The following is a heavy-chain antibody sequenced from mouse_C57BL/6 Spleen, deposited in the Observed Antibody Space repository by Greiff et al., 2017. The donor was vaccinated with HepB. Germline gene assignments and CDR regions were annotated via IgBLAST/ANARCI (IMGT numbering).Heavy chain of an antibody. D-gene: IGHD3-2*02. CDR1: GYTFTSYW. J-gene: IGHJ2*01. CDR2: IHPNSGST. V-gene: IGHV1-64*01. Sequence: VQLQQPGAELVKPGASVKLSCKASGYTFTSYWMHWVKQRPGQGLEWIGMIHPNSGSTNYNEKFKSKATLTVDKSSSTAYMQLSSLTSEDSAVYYCAREGDSSGYGLDYWGQGTTLTVSS. CDR3: AREGDSSGYGLDY.